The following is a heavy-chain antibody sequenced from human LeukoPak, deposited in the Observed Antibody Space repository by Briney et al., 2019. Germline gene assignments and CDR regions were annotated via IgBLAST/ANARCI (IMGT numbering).Heavy chain of an antibody. CDR3: AREPPDCSSTSCQPYYYYYYMDV. J-gene: IGHJ6*03. CDR1: GFTFSSYS. D-gene: IGHD2-2*01. CDR2: ISSSSSYI. V-gene: IGHV3-21*01. Sequence: PGGSLRLSXAASGFTFSSYSMNWVRQAPGKGMEWVSCISSSSSYIYYADSVKGRFTISRDNAKNSLYLQMNSLRAEDTAVYYCAREPPDCSSTSCQPYYYYYYMDVWGKGTTVTVSS.